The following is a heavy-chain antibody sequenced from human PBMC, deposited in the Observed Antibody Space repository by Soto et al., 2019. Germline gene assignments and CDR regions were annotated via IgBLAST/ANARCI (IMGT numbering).Heavy chain of an antibody. Sequence: GGSLRLSCAASGFTFSDYYMSWIRQAPGKGLEWVSYISSSGSTIYYADSVKGRFTISRDNAKNSLYLQMNSLRAEDTAVYYCARDAIAEQKPWFDPWGQGTLVTVSS. CDR2: ISSSGSTI. J-gene: IGHJ5*02. D-gene: IGHD2-21*01. CDR1: GFTFSDYY. V-gene: IGHV3-11*01. CDR3: ARDAIAEQKPWFDP.